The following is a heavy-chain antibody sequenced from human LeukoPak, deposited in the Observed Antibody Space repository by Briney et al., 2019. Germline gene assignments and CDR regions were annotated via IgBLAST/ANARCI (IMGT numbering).Heavy chain of an antibody. CDR3: ARLRAAFDI. CDR1: GDSISSYY. J-gene: IGHJ3*02. Sequence: PSETLSLTCTVSGDSISSYYWSWIRQPPGKGLEWIGYIYYSGTTNYNPSLKSRVTISVDTSKNQFSLKLSSVTAADTAVYYCARLRAAFDIWGQGTMVTASS. V-gene: IGHV4-59*08. CDR2: IYYSGTT.